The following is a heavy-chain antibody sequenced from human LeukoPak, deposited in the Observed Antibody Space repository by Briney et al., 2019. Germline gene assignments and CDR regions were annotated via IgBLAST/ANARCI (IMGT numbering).Heavy chain of an antibody. CDR1: GFTFSSYW. CDR3: ARRAGVYSHPYDC. Sequence: PGGSLRLSCAASGFTFSSYWMSWVRQAPGKGLEWVANIKQDGSEKYYVDSVKGRFTISRDNAKNSLYLQINSLRAEDTAVYYCARRAGVYSHPYDCWGQGTLVTVSS. CDR2: IKQDGSEK. V-gene: IGHV3-7*01. D-gene: IGHD4-23*01. J-gene: IGHJ4*02.